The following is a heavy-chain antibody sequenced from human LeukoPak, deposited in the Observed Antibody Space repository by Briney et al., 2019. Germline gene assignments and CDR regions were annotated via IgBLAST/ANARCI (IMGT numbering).Heavy chain of an antibody. Sequence: PSETLSLTCTLSGGSLNISSYYWGWIRQPPGKGLEWIGSIYYSGRTYYNPSLKIRVTIFVDTSKNQFSLKLNSVTAADTAVYYCARSQATAMVSDYWGQGTLVTVSS. V-gene: IGHV4-39*01. CDR2: IYYSGRT. CDR3: ARSQATAMVSDY. CDR1: GGSLNISSYY. J-gene: IGHJ4*02. D-gene: IGHD2-2*01.